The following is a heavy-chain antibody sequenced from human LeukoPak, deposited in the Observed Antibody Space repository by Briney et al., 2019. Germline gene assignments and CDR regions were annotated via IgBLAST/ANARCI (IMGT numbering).Heavy chain of an antibody. CDR1: GFTFSSYW. V-gene: IGHV3-7*01. D-gene: IGHD6-19*01. CDR3: ARSGWGAYYYMDV. CDR2: IKQDGSEK. J-gene: IGHJ6*03. Sequence: GGSLRLSCAASGFTFSSYWMSWVRQAPGKGLEWVANIKQDGSEKYYVDSVKGRFTISRDNAKNSLYLQMNSLRAEDTAVYYCARSGWGAYYYMDVWGKGTTVTVSS.